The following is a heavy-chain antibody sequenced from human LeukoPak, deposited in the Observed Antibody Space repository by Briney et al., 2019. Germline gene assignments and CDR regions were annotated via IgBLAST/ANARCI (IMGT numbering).Heavy chain of an antibody. CDR1: GGSISSGDYY. CDR3: ARVHDTRPYAFDI. V-gene: IGHV4-30-4*01. J-gene: IGHJ3*02. D-gene: IGHD3-22*01. Sequence: PSQTLSLTCTVSGGSISSGDYYWSWIRQPPGKGLEWIGYIYYSGSTYYNPSLKSRVTISVDTSKNQFSLKLSSVTGADTAVYYCARVHDTRPYAFDIWGQGTMVTVSS. CDR2: IYYSGST.